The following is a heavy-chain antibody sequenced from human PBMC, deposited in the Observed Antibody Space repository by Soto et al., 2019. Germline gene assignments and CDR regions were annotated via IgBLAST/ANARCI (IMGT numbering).Heavy chain of an antibody. Sequence: QVQLVQSGAEVKKPGSSVKVSCKASGGTFSSYAISWVRQAPGQGLEWMGGIIPIFGTANYAQKFQGRVTITADKSTSTADKELSSLRSEDTAVYYCARGGSDEYRDDYYYGMDVWGQGTTVTVSS. CDR1: GGTFSSYA. V-gene: IGHV1-69*06. CDR3: ARGGSDEYRDDYYYGMDV. J-gene: IGHJ6*02. CDR2: IIPIFGTA. D-gene: IGHD6-25*01.